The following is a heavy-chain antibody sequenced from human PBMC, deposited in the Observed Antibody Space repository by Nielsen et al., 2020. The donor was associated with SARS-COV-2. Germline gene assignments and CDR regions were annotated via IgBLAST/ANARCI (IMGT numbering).Heavy chain of an antibody. J-gene: IGHJ6*02. V-gene: IGHV3-48*01. CDR3: AKDQAYYDILTGYTRGQHNYYYYGMDV. CDR1: GFTFSSYS. Sequence: ESLKISCAASGFTFSSYSMNWVRQAPGKGLEWVSYISSSSSTIYYADPVKGRFTISRDNSKNTLYLQMNSLRAEDTAVYYCAKDQAYYDILTGYTRGQHNYYYYGMDVWGQGTTVTVSS. D-gene: IGHD3-9*01. CDR2: ISSSSSTI.